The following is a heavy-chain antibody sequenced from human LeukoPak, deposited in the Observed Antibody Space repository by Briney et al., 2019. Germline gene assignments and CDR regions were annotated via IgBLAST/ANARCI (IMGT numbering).Heavy chain of an antibody. D-gene: IGHD3-22*01. CDR2: ISGSGGST. J-gene: IGHJ4*02. Sequence: GGSLRLSCAASGFTFSSYAMSWVRQAPGKGLEWVSAISGSGGSTYYADSVKGRFTISRDNSKNTLYLQMNSLRAEDTAVYYCEKDPDTLYDSSGYSFFVGEYWGQGTLVTVSS. CDR3: EKDPDTLYDSSGYSFFVGEY. CDR1: GFTFSSYA. V-gene: IGHV3-23*01.